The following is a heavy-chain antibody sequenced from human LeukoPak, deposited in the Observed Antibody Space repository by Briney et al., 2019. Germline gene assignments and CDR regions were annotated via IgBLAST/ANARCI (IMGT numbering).Heavy chain of an antibody. J-gene: IGHJ4*02. V-gene: IGHV3-15*01. CDR3: TTAPYYDILTQMDY. D-gene: IGHD3-9*01. CDR2: IKSKTDGGTT. Sequence: PGGSLRLSCAASGLTFSSYWLSWVRQAPGKGLGWVGRIKSKTDGGTTDYAAPVKGRFTISRDDSKNTLYLQMNSLKTEDTAVYYCTTAPYYDILTQMDYWGQGTLVTVSS. CDR1: GLTFSSYW.